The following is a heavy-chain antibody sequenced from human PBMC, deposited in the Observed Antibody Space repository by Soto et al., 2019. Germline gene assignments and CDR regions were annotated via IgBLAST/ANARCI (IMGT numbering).Heavy chain of an antibody. CDR2: ISGSGGST. D-gene: IGHD6-6*01. CDR3: AKLESSSPRKNWFDP. V-gene: IGHV3-23*01. CDR1: GFTFSSYA. Sequence: EVQLLESGGGLVQPGGSLRLSCAASGFTFSSYAMSWVRQAPGKGLEWVSAISGSGGSTYYADSVKGRFTISRDNSKNPLYLQMNSLRAEDTAVYYCAKLESSSPRKNWFDPWGQGTLVTVSS. J-gene: IGHJ5*02.